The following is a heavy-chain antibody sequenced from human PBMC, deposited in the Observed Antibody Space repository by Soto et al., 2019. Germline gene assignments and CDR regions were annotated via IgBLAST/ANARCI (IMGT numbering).Heavy chain of an antibody. Sequence: GSLRLSCAASGFTFSSYAMNWVRQAPGKGLEWVSGISGSGGSTYYADSVKGRFTISRDNSKNTLYLQMNSLRAEDTAVYYCAKEGFHCSGGSCYSGYLDYWGQGTLLVTVSS. CDR1: GFTFSSYA. J-gene: IGHJ4*02. CDR2: ISGSGGST. CDR3: AKEGFHCSGGSCYSGYLDY. V-gene: IGHV3-23*01. D-gene: IGHD2-15*01.